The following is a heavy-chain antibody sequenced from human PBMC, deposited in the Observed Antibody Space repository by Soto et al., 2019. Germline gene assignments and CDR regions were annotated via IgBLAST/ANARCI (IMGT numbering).Heavy chain of an antibody. Sequence: QVQLQESGPGLLKPSQTLSLTCTVSGGSISSGDYYWSWIRQPPVKGLEWNVYNYYSGSTDYNPSIKGRVTISVDTSKNQFSLKLSSVTAADTAVYYCAIIVYGDYVLEYWGQATLVTVTS. CDR3: AIIVYGDYVLEY. J-gene: IGHJ4*01. CDR2: NYYSGST. V-gene: IGHV4-30-4*01. CDR1: GGSISSGDYY. D-gene: IGHD4-17*01.